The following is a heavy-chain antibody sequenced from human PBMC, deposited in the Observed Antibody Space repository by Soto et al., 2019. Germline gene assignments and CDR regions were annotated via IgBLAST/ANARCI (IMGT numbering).Heavy chain of an antibody. CDR1: SGSISSTIYS. CDR2: IFYSGST. Sequence: QLQLQESGPGLVKPSETLSLTCTVSSGSISSTIYSWDWIRQPPGKGLEWIGSIFYSGSTYYNPSLKSRVTISVATSKHQFSLPLTSVTAADTAVYYCARQCRGVTCHWFVPWGQGTLVTVSS. J-gene: IGHJ5*02. D-gene: IGHD2-15*01. CDR3: ARQCRGVTCHWFVP. V-gene: IGHV4-39*01.